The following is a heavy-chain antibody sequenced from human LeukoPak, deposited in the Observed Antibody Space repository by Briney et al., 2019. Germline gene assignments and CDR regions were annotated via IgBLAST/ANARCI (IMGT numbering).Heavy chain of an antibody. CDR2: IRNKANSYTT. V-gene: IGHV3-72*01. J-gene: IGHJ4*02. D-gene: IGHD2-15*01. CDR1: GCTFSDHY. Sequence: PGGSLRLSCAASGCTFSDHYMHWVHQAPGKGLEWVGRIRNKANSYTTLYATSVKGRFTISRDDSKNSMYLQMNSLKTEDTAVYYCAKEDVVVVVAATLGDYWGQGTLVTVSS. CDR3: AKEDVVVVVAATLGDY.